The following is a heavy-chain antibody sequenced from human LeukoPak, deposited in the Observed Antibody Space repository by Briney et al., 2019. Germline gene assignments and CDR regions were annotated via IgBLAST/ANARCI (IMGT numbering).Heavy chain of an antibody. D-gene: IGHD3-10*01. J-gene: IGHJ6*03. CDR3: ARGPDSPSYYYYMDV. V-gene: IGHV4-39*07. Sequence: SETLSLTCTVSGGSISSTSSYWGWIRQPPGKGLEWIGTVYYSGSTNYNPSLKSRVTISVDTSKNQFSLKLSSVTAADTAVYYCARGPDSPSYYYYMDVWGKGTTVTVSS. CDR2: VYYSGST. CDR1: GGSISSTSSY.